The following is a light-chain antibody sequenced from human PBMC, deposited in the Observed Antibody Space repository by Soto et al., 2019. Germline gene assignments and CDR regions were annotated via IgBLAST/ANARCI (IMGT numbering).Light chain of an antibody. Sequence: QSALTQPPSVSGSPGQSVTISCTGTSSDVGSYNRVSWYQQPPGTAPKLKIYEVSNRPSGVPDRFSRSKSGNTASLTISGLQAEDEADYYCSSYTSSSTLYVFGTGTKVTVL. V-gene: IGLV2-18*02. J-gene: IGLJ1*01. CDR2: EVS. CDR3: SSYTSSSTLYV. CDR1: SSDVGSYNR.